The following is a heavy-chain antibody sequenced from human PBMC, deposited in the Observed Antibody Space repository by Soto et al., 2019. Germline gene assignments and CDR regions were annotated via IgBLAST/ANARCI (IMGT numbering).Heavy chain of an antibody. J-gene: IGHJ4*02. CDR1: GGSMSNYY. Sequence: SETLSLTCTVSGGSMSNYYWSWIRQSAGKGLEWIGRIYTSGNTNYNPSLKSRVTMSVDTSKNQFSLKMSSVTAADTAVYFCARDRVGSSSFDFWGQGTLVTVSS. CDR2: IYTSGNT. D-gene: IGHD6-6*01. CDR3: ARDRVGSSSFDF. V-gene: IGHV4-4*07.